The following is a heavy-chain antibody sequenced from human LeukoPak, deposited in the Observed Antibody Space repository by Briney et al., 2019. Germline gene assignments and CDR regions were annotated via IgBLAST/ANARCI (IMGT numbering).Heavy chain of an antibody. CDR3: AKGPLRMSNFYYYYMDV. Sequence: PGGSLRLSCAATGFTSDDYAMHWVRQAPGKGLEWVSLISWDGGSTYYADSAKGRFTISRDNSKNSLYLQMNSLRAEDTALYYCAKGPLRMSNFYYYYMDVWGKGTTVTVSS. CDR2: ISWDGGST. J-gene: IGHJ6*03. V-gene: IGHV3-43D*03. CDR1: GFTSDDYA. D-gene: IGHD4-17*01.